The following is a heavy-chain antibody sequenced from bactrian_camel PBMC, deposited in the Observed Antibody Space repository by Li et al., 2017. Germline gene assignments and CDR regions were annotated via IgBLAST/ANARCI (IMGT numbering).Heavy chain of an antibody. CDR3: AADLLLMRPLEASEDKY. Sequence: DVQLVESGGGSVQPGGSLRLSCERSGYSSTTNYIAWFRQTPGKEREGVAAIHTSTGSRFSADSVKGRFTISRDSSNNTLFLQMNSLKPEDTASYYCAADLLLMRPLEASEDKYRGQGTQVTVS. CDR2: IHTSTGSR. J-gene: IGHJ4*01. D-gene: IGHD8*01. V-gene: IGHV3S40*01. CDR1: GYSSTTNY.